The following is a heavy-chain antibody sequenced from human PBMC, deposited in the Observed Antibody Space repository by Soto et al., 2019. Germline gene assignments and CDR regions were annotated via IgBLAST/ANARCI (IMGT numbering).Heavy chain of an antibody. V-gene: IGHV3-53*01. CDR2: IYADGNS. Sequence: GGSLRLSCAASGFNVSDSYMSWVRQAPGKGLEWVSLIYADGNSYYADSVKGRITLSRDNSKNTVYLQMNSLRAEDTAVYYCARDWGGNTISYYYFDHWGRGTLVTVSS. CDR3: ARDWGGNTISYYYFDH. CDR1: GFNVSDSY. D-gene: IGHD1-26*01. J-gene: IGHJ2*01.